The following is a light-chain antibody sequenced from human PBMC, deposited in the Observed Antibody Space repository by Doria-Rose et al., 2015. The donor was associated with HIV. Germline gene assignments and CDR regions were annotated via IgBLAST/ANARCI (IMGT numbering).Light chain of an antibody. Sequence: DIQMTQSPESLGMSLGERATLNCKSNQSLLYTSKNYLAWYQQKPGQPPKLLIYWASTRQSGVSVRFSGSGSGTDFTLTISSLEAEDVAVYYCQQYYDTPSFGPGTTVDI. CDR2: WAS. CDR3: QQYYDTPS. V-gene: IGKV4-1*01. J-gene: IGKJ3*01. CDR1: QSLLYTSKNY.